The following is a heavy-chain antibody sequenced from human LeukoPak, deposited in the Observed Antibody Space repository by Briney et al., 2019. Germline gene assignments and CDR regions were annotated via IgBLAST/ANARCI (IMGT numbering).Heavy chain of an antibody. CDR3: ARGKKGYSNYGSYYYMDV. J-gene: IGHJ6*03. V-gene: IGHV4-39*07. D-gene: IGHD4-11*01. CDR2: IYYSGST. Sequence: SETLSLTCTVSGGSISSSSCYWGWIRQPPGKGLEWIGSIYYSGSTYYNPSLKSRVTISVDTSKNQFSLKLSSVTAADTAVYYCARGKKGYSNYGSYYYMDVWGKGTTVTVSS. CDR1: GGSISSSSCY.